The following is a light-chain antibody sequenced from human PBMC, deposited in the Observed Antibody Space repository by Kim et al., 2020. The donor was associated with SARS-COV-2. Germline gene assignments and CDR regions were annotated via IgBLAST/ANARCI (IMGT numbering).Light chain of an antibody. CDR3: QQYDSSVWT. J-gene: IGKJ1*01. CDR1: QSVNGRF. CDR2: GGS. V-gene: IGKV3-20*01. Sequence: SPGEGATLSCRASQSVNGRFLAWYQQKPGQAPRLLIYGGSTRATGIPDRFSGSGSGTDFTLTISRLEPEDFAMYYCQQYDSSVWTFGQGTKVDIK.